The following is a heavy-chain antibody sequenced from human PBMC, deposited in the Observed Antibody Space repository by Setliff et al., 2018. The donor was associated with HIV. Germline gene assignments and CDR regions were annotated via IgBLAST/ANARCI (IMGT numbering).Heavy chain of an antibody. J-gene: IGHJ5*02. CDR1: GQFISDGYY. V-gene: IGHV4-38-2*02. D-gene: IGHD3-16*01. CDR3: AKHDFGEGSCFDP. CDR2: VYHSGKT. Sequence: LSLTCTASGQFISDGYYWGWIRQPPGKGLEWIGSVYHSGKTYYNPSLKSRVTMSADTSKNQISLMLRSMTAADTAVYYCAKHDFGEGSCFDPWGQGSLVTVSS.